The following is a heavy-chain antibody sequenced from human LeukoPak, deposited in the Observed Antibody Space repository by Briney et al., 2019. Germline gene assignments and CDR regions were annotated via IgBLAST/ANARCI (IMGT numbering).Heavy chain of an antibody. CDR1: GFTFSRYE. Sequence: GGSLRLSCADSGFTFSRYEMKWVRQAPGKGVERVSYISSSGSTIYYADSVKGRFTISRDNAKNSLYLQMNSLRAEDTAVYYCARDRDYYGSESYYRSMDVWGKGTTVTVSS. CDR3: ARDRDYYGSESYYRSMDV. J-gene: IGHJ6*04. D-gene: IGHD3-10*01. V-gene: IGHV3-48*03. CDR2: ISSSGSTI.